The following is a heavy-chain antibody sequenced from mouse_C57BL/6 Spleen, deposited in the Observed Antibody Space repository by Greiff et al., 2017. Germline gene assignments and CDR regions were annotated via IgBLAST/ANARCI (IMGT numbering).Heavy chain of an antibody. CDR1: GYTFTNYW. CDR2: IYPGGGYT. CDR3: ARWDYGNYEDYAMDY. Sequence: VQLQQSGAELVRPGTSVKMSCKASGYTFTNYWIGWAKQRPGHGLEWIGDIYPGGGYTNYNEKFKGKATLTADKSSSPAYMQFSSLTSEDSAIYYCARWDYGNYEDYAMDYWGQGTSVTVSS. D-gene: IGHD2-1*01. J-gene: IGHJ4*01. V-gene: IGHV1-63*01.